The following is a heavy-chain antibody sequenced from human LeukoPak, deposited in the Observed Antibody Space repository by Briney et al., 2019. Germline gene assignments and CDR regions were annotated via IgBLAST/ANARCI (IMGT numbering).Heavy chain of an antibody. V-gene: IGHV3-23*01. J-gene: IGHJ4*02. CDR1: GFTFSSYA. CDR2: IGGSGSTT. D-gene: IGHD3-10*01. CDR3: ARGYYSGSGRYYFDF. Sequence: GGSLRLSCAAAGFTFSSYAMNWVRQAPGKGLEWISVIGGSGSTTNYADSVRGRFTISRDNSKNTLFLQMSSLRVEDTAVYYCARGYYSGSGRYYFDFWGQGTLVTVSS.